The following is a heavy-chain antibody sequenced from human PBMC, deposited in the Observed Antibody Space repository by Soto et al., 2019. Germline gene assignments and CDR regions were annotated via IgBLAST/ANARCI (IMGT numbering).Heavy chain of an antibody. CDR1: GGSISSYY. D-gene: IGHD6-13*01. CDR3: AREGIAAAVGY. Sequence: LSLTCTVSGGSISSYYWSWIRQPPGKGLEWIGYIYYSGSTNYNPSLKSRVTISVDTSKNQFSLKLSSVTAADTAVYYCAREGIAAAVGYWGQGTLVTVSS. CDR2: IYYSGST. J-gene: IGHJ4*02. V-gene: IGHV4-59*01.